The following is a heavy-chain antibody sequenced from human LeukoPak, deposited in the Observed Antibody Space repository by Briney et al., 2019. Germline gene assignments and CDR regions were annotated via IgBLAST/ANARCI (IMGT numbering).Heavy chain of an antibody. Sequence: GGSLRPSCAASGFTFSSYAMSWLRQAPGKGLEWVSAISGSGGSTYYADTVKCRFTIARDNSKNTLYLEMNSVRAEDTAVYYCARDRVWGKGTTVTISS. J-gene: IGHJ6*04. CDR2: ISGSGGST. CDR3: ARDRV. CDR1: GFTFSSYA. V-gene: IGHV3-23*01.